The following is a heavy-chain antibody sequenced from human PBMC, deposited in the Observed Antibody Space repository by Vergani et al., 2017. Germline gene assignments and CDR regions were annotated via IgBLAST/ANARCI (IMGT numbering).Heavy chain of an antibody. CDR2: IGYDGIIK. CDR1: GVSFNTNG. CDR3: AKXWRENSGYGYFDY. V-gene: IGHV3-30*02. J-gene: IGHJ4*02. Sequence: QVQLVETGGGVVQPGGSLRLYCATSGVSFNTNGAHWVRQAPSKGLEWVALIGYDGIIKYNVDSGQCRFTISRDTSKKTLSLQMRRLRADNTAVYYCAKXWRENSGYGYFDYWGQGTLVTVSS. D-gene: IGHD5-12*01.